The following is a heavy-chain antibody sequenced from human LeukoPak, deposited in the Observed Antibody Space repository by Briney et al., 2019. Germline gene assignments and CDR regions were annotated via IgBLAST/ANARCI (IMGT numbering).Heavy chain of an antibody. Sequence: SETLSLTCTVSGGSISSSSYYWGWIRQPPGKGLEWIGSIYYSGSTYYNPSLKSRVTISVDTSKNQFSLKLSSVTAADTAVYYCAKNYDFWSLDPWGQGTLVTVSS. CDR1: GGSISSSSYY. CDR2: IYYSGST. J-gene: IGHJ5*02. D-gene: IGHD3-3*01. V-gene: IGHV4-39*01. CDR3: AKNYDFWSLDP.